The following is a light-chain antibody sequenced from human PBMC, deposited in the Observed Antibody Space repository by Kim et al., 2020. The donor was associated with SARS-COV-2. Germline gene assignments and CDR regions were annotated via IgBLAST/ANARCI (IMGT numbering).Light chain of an antibody. V-gene: IGLV10-54*04. CDR1: TKNVGNQG. CDR2: RNN. Sequence: QTATLTCTGNTKNVGNQGAAWLQQHQGHPPKLLSYRNNNRPSGISDRFSTSRSGNTASLTITGLQPEDEADYYCSAWDDSLSTWVFGEGTQLTVL. J-gene: IGLJ3*02. CDR3: SAWDDSLSTWV.